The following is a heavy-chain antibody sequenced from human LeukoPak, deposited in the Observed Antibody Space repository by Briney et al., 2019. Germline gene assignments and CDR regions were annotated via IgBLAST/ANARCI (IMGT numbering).Heavy chain of an antibody. CDR2: ISGSGVST. CDR3: AKGWFGELILNWFDP. J-gene: IGHJ5*02. CDR1: GFTFSSYA. V-gene: IGHV3-23*01. D-gene: IGHD3-10*01. Sequence: GGSLRLSCAASGFTFSSYAMSWVRQAPGKGLEWVSAISGSGVSTYYADSVKGRFTISRDNSKNTLYLQMNSLRAEDTAVYYCAKGWFGELILNWFDPWGQGTRVTVSS.